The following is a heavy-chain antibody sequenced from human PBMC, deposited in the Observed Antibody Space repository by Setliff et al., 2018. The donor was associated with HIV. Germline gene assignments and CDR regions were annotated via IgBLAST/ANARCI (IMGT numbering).Heavy chain of an antibody. CDR3: ARGRATISSPELDASDI. J-gene: IGHJ3*02. V-gene: IGHV1-2*04. D-gene: IGHD5-12*01. Sequence: ASVKVSCKASGYTFTGYYMHWVRQAPGQGLEWMGWINPNSGGTNYAQKFQGWVTMTRDTSISTAYMELSRLRSDDTAVYYCARGRATISSPELDASDIWGQGTMVTVSS. CDR1: GYTFTGYY. CDR2: INPNSGGT.